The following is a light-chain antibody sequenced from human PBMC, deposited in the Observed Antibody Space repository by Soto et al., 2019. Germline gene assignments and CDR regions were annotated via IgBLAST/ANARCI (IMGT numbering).Light chain of an antibody. CDR1: NNDVGAYNY. CDR2: DVT. J-gene: IGLJ3*02. Sequence: QSVLAQPASVSGSPGQSITISCIGSNNDVGAYNYVSWYRQYPGKAPKTMIYDVTNRPSGVSNRFSGSKSGNTASLTISGLQAEDEADYYCSSYTSSSTVVFGGGTKLTVL. V-gene: IGLV2-14*01. CDR3: SSYTSSSTVV.